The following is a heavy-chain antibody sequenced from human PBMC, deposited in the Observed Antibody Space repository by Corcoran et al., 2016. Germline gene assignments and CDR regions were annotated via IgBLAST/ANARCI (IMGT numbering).Heavy chain of an antibody. V-gene: IGHV3-13*01. CDR3: GRGTRGERAFDI. J-gene: IGHJ3*02. Sequence: EVQLVESGGGLVQPGGSLRLSCAASGFTFSSYDMHWVRQATGKGLEWVSAIGTAGDTYYPGSVKGRFTISRENAKNSLYLQMNSLRAGDTAVYDCGRGTRGERAFDIWGQGTLVTVSS. CDR1: GFTFSSYD. CDR2: IGTAGDT. D-gene: IGHD1-1*01.